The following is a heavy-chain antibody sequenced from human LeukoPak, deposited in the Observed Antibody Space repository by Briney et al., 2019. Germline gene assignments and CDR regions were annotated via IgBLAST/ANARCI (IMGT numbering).Heavy chain of an antibody. CDR3: ARGAPKLSHNYDLGYGMDV. J-gene: IGHJ6*02. V-gene: IGHV4-34*01. CDR1: GGSFSGYY. CDR2: INHSGST. Sequence: SETLSLTCAVYGGSFSGYYWSWIRQPPGKGLEWIGEINHSGSTNYNPSLKSRVTISVDTSKNQFSLKLSSVTAADTAVYYCARGAPKLSHNYDLGYGMDVWGQGTTVTVSS. D-gene: IGHD3-3*01.